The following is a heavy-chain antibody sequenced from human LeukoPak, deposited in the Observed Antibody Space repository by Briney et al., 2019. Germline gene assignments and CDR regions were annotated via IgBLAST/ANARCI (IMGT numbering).Heavy chain of an antibody. D-gene: IGHD1-26*01. CDR2: IYHSGST. Sequence: SETLSLTCAVSGYSISSGYYWGWIRQPPGKGLEWIGGIYHSGSTYYNPSLKSRVTISVDTSKNQFSLKLSSVTAADTAVYYCARPTYSGSYSGAFDIWGQGTMVTVSS. J-gene: IGHJ3*02. CDR3: ARPTYSGSYSGAFDI. V-gene: IGHV4-38-2*01. CDR1: GYSISSGYY.